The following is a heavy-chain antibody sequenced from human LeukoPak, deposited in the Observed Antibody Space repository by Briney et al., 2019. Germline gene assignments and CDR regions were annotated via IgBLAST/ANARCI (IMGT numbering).Heavy chain of an antibody. J-gene: IGHJ5*02. CDR3: ARDHPDSSGWYVGYNWFDP. D-gene: IGHD6-19*01. V-gene: IGHV1-46*01. CDR2: INPSGGST. Sequence: ASVKVSCKASGYTFTSYYMHWVRQAPGQGLEWMGIINPSGGSTSYAQKFQGRVTMTRDTSTSTVYMELCSLRSEDTAVYYCARDHPDSSGWYVGYNWFDPWGQGTLVTVSS. CDR1: GYTFTSYY.